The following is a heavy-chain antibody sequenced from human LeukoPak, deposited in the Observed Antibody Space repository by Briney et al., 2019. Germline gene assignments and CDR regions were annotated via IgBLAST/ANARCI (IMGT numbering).Heavy chain of an antibody. Sequence: AGSLTLSCAASGFTFSDSAMHWVRQASGKGLEWVGRIRSKANNYPPAYAASVKGRFTISRDDSKNTAYLQMNSLKTEDTAMYYCTTWDGGYWGEGILVTASS. CDR2: IRSKANNYPP. CDR3: TTWDGGY. CDR1: GFTFSDSA. D-gene: IGHD1-26*01. V-gene: IGHV3-73*01. J-gene: IGHJ1*01.